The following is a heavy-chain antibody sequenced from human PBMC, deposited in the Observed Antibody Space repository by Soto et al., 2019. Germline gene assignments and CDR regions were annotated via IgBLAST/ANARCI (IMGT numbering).Heavy chain of an antibody. CDR2: ISGSGGST. CDR3: AKGRVYSTTWINYYFDS. CDR1: GFTFSSYA. V-gene: IGHV3-23*01. Sequence: EVQLLESGGGLVQPGGSLRLSCAASGFTFSSYAMSWVRQARGKGLEWVSSISGSGGSTYYADSVKGRFTISRDNSKNTLYLQMPILRAEDTAVYYCAKGRVYSTTWINYYFDSWGQGALVTVSS. D-gene: IGHD6-13*01. J-gene: IGHJ4*02.